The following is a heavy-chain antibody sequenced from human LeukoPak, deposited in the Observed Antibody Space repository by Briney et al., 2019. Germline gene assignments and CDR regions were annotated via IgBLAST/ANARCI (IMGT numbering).Heavy chain of an antibody. CDR1: GYIFTNYW. J-gene: IGHJ5*02. CDR3: ACRDFSSPWSGP. CDR2: IYPGDSRT. Sequence: GDSLKISCKGFGYIFTNYWIGWARQMPGKGLEWMGVIYPGDSRTRYSPSFQGQVTISADKSISTAYLQWRSLKASDTAVYYCACRDFSSPWSGPWDQGTLVTVSS. V-gene: IGHV5-51*01. D-gene: IGHD6-13*01.